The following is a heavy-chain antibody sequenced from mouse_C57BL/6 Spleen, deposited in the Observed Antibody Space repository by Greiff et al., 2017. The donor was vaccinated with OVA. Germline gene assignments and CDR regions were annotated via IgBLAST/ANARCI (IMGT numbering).Heavy chain of an antibody. V-gene: IGHV6-3*01. CDR2: IRLKSDNYAT. J-gene: IGHJ2*01. Sequence: EVKVEESGGGLVQPGGSMKLSCVASGFTFSNYWMNWVRQSPGKGLEWVAQIRLKSDNYATHYAESVKGRFTISRDDSKRSVYLQMNNLRAEDTGIYYCTGEGLLRYFDYWGQGTTLTVSS. D-gene: IGHD1-1*01. CDR1: GFTFSNYW. CDR3: TGEGLLRYFDY.